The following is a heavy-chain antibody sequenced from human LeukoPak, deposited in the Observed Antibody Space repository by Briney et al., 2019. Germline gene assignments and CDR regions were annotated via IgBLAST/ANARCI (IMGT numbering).Heavy chain of an antibody. CDR1: GFTFSSYG. V-gene: IGHV3-48*02. CDR2: ISTDSSTI. Sequence: GESLRLSCAASGFTFSSYGMNWVRQPPGKGLEWVSYISTDSSTIYYADSVKGRFTIYSDNAKNSLYLPMNSLRDEDTAVYYCARASQDYYGSGSYYRGGDAFDIWGQGTMVTVSS. CDR3: ARASQDYYGSGSYYRGGDAFDI. J-gene: IGHJ3*02. D-gene: IGHD3-10*01.